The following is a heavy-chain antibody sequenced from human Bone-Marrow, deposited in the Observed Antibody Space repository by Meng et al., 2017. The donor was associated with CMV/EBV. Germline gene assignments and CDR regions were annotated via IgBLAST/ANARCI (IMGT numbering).Heavy chain of an antibody. Sequence: ASVKVSCKASGYSFTDFGVSWVRQAPGQGLEWMGWISAYNGQKNYAQKFQGRVTMTTDTSTNTAYMDLRSLRSDDTAVYYCVRGLGSTPAIFFDYWGQGTLVTVSS. J-gene: IGHJ4*02. D-gene: IGHD4-23*01. V-gene: IGHV1-18*01. CDR3: VRGLGSTPAIFFDY. CDR1: GYSFTDFG. CDR2: ISAYNGQK.